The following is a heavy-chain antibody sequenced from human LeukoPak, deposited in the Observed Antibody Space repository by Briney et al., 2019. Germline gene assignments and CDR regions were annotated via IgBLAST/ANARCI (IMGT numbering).Heavy chain of an antibody. CDR3: AKDMSPSYYYDSSGYFY. CDR1: GFTFDDYT. V-gene: IGHV3-9*01. J-gene: IGHJ4*02. CDR2: ISWNSGSI. Sequence: GGSLRLSCAASGFTFDDYTMHWVRQAPGKGLEWVSGISWNSGSIGYADSVKGRFTISRDNAKNSLYLQMNSLRAEDTALYYCAKDMSPSYYYDSSGYFYWGQGTLVTVSS. D-gene: IGHD3-22*01.